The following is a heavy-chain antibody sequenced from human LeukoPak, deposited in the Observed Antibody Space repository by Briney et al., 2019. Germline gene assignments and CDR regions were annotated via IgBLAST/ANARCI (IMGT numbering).Heavy chain of an antibody. V-gene: IGHV3-48*01. D-gene: IGHD4-17*01. J-gene: IGHJ4*02. CDR2: ISSSSSTI. Sequence: GGSLRLSCAASGFTFSSYSMNWVRQAPGKGLEWVSYISSSSSTIYFADSVKGRFTISRDTAKNSLYLQMNSLRAEDTAVYYCARGHYGDYVPFDCWGQGTLVTVSS. CDR1: GFTFSSYS. CDR3: ARGHYGDYVPFDC.